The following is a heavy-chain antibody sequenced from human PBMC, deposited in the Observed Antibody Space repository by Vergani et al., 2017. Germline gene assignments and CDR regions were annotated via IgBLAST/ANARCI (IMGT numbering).Heavy chain of an antibody. D-gene: IGHD6-13*01. CDR1: GFTFSSYA. CDR3: ARDRAAAGRYYFDY. V-gene: IGHV3-30*01. Sequence: QVQLVESGGGVVQPGRSLRLSCAASGFTFSSYAMHWVRQAPGKGLEWVAVISYDGSNKYYADSVKGRFTISRDNSKNTLYLQMNSLRSDDTAVYYCARDRAAAGRYYFDYWGQGTLVTVSS. CDR2: ISYDGSNK. J-gene: IGHJ4*02.